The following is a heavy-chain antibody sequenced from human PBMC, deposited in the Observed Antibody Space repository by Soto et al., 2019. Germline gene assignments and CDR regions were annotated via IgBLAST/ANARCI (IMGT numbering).Heavy chain of an antibody. V-gene: IGHV3-23*01. D-gene: IGHD6-13*01. CDR1: GFTFSSYA. CDR2: ISGSGGST. CDR3: AKETPDYIAAAGPYNWLDP. Sequence: GGSLRLSCAASGFTFSSYAMSWVRQAPGKGLEWVSAISGSGGSTYYADSVKGRFTISRDNSKNTLYLQMNSLRAEDTAVYYCAKETPDYIAAAGPYNWLDPWGQGTLVTVSS. J-gene: IGHJ5*02.